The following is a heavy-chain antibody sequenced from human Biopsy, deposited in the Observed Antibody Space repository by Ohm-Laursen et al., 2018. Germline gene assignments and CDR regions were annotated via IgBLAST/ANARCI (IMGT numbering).Heavy chain of an antibody. D-gene: IGHD3-9*01. J-gene: IGHJ1*01. CDR2: NIPILGTE. CDR1: GGTFSNYG. CDR3: ATKLTGYFHH. V-gene: IGHV1-69*13. Sequence: VKISCKASGGTFSNYGVNWVRQAPGQGLEWLGGNIPILGTENYAQKFQDRVTVAADTSTSTATMELRSLRSDDTAVYYCATKLTGYFHHWGQGTLVIVSS.